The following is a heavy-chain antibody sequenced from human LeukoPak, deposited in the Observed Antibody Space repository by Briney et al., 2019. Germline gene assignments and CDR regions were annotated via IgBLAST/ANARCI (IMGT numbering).Heavy chain of an antibody. CDR3: ARDRTFLGYCSSTSCSTDAFDI. Sequence: GASVKGSCKASGGTFSSYAISWVRQAPGQGLEWMGGIIPIFGTANYAQKFQGRVTITADESTSTAYMELSSLRSEDTAVYYCARDRTFLGYCSSTSCSTDAFDIWGQGTMVTVSS. CDR1: GGTFSSYA. CDR2: IIPIFGTA. D-gene: IGHD2-2*02. J-gene: IGHJ3*02. V-gene: IGHV1-69*13.